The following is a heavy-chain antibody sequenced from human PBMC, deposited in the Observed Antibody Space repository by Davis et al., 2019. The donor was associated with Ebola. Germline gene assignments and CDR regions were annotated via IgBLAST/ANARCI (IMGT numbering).Heavy chain of an antibody. CDR1: GYSFTSYW. J-gene: IGHJ4*02. V-gene: IGHV5-10-1*01. Sequence: GESLKISCKGSGYSFTSYWISWVRQMPGKGLEWMGRIDPSDSYTNYSPSFQGHVTISADKPISTAYLQWSSLKASDTAMYYCARLRYSSWSYFDYWGQGTLVTVSS. CDR2: IDPSDSYT. D-gene: IGHD6-6*01. CDR3: ARLRYSSWSYFDY.